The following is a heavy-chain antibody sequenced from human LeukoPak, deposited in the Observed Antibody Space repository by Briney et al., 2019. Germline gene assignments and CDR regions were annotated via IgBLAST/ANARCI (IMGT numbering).Heavy chain of an antibody. CDR1: GGSISSSSSY. V-gene: IGHV4-39*01. J-gene: IGHJ4*02. CDR3: VRRSSGWFFFDY. D-gene: IGHD6-19*01. Sequence: PSETLSLTCSVSGGSISSSSSYWGWIRQPPGKGLEWIGSIYYSGTTYYNPSLKSRVTISGDTSKNQFSLKLRSVTAADTAVYYCVRRSSGWFFFDYWGQGTLVTVSS. CDR2: IYYSGTT.